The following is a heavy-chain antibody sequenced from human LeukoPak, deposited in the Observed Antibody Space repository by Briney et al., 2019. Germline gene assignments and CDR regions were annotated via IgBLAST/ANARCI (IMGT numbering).Heavy chain of an antibody. CDR1: GDTFSNYA. CDR2: TIPIFGTA. J-gene: IGHJ6*03. V-gene: IGHV1-69*06. D-gene: IGHD2-2*01. CDR3: ASPWGCSSASCYYYYYMDV. Sequence: SVKVSCKASGDTFSNYAISWVRQAPGQGLEWMGGTIPIFGTANYAQKFQGRVTITADKATNTAYMELSSLRSEDTAVYYCASPWGCSSASCYYYYYMDVWGNGTTVTVSS.